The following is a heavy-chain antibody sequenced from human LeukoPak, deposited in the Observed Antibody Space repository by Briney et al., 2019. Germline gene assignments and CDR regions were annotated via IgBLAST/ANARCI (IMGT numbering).Heavy chain of an antibody. J-gene: IGHJ4*02. Sequence: ASVKVPCKASGYDFIGYYMHWVRQAPGQGLEWMGWINPNSGGTNYAQKFQGRVTMTRDTSVSTAYMELSGLRSDDTAVYYCARGAAWRYCRGGRCFAPGYWGQGTLVTVSS. CDR1: GYDFIGYY. CDR3: ARGAAWRYCRGGRCFAPGY. CDR2: INPNSGGT. V-gene: IGHV1-2*02. D-gene: IGHD2-15*01.